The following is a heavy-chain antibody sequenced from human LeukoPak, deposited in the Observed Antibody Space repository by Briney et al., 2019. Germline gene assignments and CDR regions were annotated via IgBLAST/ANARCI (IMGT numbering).Heavy chain of an antibody. J-gene: IGHJ4*02. CDR2: ISYDGSNK. D-gene: IGHD3-22*01. CDR1: GFTFSSYA. Sequence: GGSLRLSCAASGFTFSSYAMHWVRQAPGKGLEWVAVISYDGSNKYYADSVKGRFTISRDNSKNTLYLQMNSLRAEDTAVYYCARPFYYYDSSGLDYWGQGTLVTVSS. CDR3: ARPFYYYDSSGLDY. V-gene: IGHV3-30-3*01.